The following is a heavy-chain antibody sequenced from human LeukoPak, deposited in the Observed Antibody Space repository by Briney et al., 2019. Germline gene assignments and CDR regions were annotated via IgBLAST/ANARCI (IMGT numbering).Heavy chain of an antibody. CDR2: ISYEDGTNK. J-gene: IGHJ4*02. CDR1: GFTFRSFV. Sequence: PGRSLRLSCAASGFTFRSFVMHWVRQAPGKGLEWVAAISYEDGTNKYYADSVKGRFTISRDNSKTTLFLQMNSLRAEDTAIYYCTKERPEESYESGSYFDFWGQGTLVTVSS. V-gene: IGHV3-30*18. D-gene: IGHD3-10*01. CDR3: TKERPEESYESGSYFDF.